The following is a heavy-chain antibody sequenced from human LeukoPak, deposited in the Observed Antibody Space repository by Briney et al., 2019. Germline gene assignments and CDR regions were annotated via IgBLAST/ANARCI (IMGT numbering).Heavy chain of an antibody. V-gene: IGHV1-18*01. J-gene: IGHJ5*02. CDR3: ARDANYGDYEGNWYDP. CDR1: GYTFNCYG. Sequence: ASVKVSCKASGYTFNCYGISWVRQAPGQGLEWMGWIGAYNGNTNYAQKLQGRVTMTTDTSTSTAYMELRSLRSDDTAVYYCARDANYGDYEGNWYDPWGQGTLVTVSS. CDR2: IGAYNGNT. D-gene: IGHD4-17*01.